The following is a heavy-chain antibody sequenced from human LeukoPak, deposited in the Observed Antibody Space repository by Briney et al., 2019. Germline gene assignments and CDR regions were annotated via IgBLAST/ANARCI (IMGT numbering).Heavy chain of an antibody. CDR3: ASVAGTSVSNWFDP. Sequence: SESLSLTCAVYGGSFSGYYWSWIRQPPGKGLEWIGEINHSGSTNYNPSLKSRVTISVDTSKNQFSLKLSSVTAADTAVYYCASVAGTSVSNWFDPWGQGTLVTVSS. J-gene: IGHJ5*02. V-gene: IGHV4-34*01. D-gene: IGHD6-19*01. CDR1: GGSFSGYY. CDR2: INHSGST.